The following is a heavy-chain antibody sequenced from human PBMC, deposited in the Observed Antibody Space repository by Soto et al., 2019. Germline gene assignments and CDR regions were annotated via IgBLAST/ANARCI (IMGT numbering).Heavy chain of an antibody. V-gene: IGHV1-8*01. CDR2: MNPNSGNT. Sequence: QVQLVQSGAEVKKPGASVKVSCKASGYTFTSYDINWVRQATGQGLEWVGWMNPNSGNTGYAQKLQGRVPMTRNTSKSTSEMELSSRRAEDHAVYCWRLDRGRFGELDVWGQGALVTVSS. CDR1: GYTFTSYD. CDR3: RLDRGRFGELDV. J-gene: IGHJ4*02. D-gene: IGHD3-10*01.